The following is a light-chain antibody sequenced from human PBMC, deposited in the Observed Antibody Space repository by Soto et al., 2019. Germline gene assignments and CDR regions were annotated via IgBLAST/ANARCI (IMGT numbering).Light chain of an antibody. V-gene: IGKV1-5*03. Sequence: DIQMTHSPSTLSASIGDRVTITCRASQNIRICLAWHQQKPGNAPKLLIFKASDLDVAVPSRFAGSGSGTEVTLTISNLQPDDVATYYCQQYNAYSPWTFGRGTKVELK. CDR3: QQYNAYSPWT. CDR1: QNIRIC. CDR2: KAS. J-gene: IGKJ1*01.